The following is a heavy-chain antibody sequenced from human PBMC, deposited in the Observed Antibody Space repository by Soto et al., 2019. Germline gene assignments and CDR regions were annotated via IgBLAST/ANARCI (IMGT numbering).Heavy chain of an antibody. CDR1: GGSISSSSYY. CDR3: ARGITIFGVAPYWFDP. V-gene: IGHV4-39*01. Sequence: SETLSLTCTVSGGSISSSSYYWGWIRQPPGKGLEWIGSIYYSGSTYYNPSLKSRVTISVDTSKNQFSLKLSSVTAADTAVYYCARGITIFGVAPYWFDPWGQGTLVTVS. CDR2: IYYSGST. D-gene: IGHD3-3*01. J-gene: IGHJ5*02.